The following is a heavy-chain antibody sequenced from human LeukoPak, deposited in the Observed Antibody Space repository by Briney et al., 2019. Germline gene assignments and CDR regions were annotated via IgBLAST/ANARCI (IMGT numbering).Heavy chain of an antibody. CDR3: ARDSTYYYDSGSSGPHYFDN. J-gene: IGHJ4*02. CDR2: ISSGGTYE. Sequence: GKSLRLSCAASGFTFSNYAMHWVRQAPGKGPEWVSLISSGGTYEYYADSVKGRFTISRDNSKNTLYLQLNSLRAEDTAVYYCARDSTYYYDSGSSGPHYFDNWGQGTLVTVSS. CDR1: GFTFSNYA. V-gene: IGHV3-30*01. D-gene: IGHD3-10*01.